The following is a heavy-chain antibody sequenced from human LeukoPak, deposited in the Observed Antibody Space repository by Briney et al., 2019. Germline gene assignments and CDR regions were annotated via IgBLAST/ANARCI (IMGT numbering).Heavy chain of an antibody. J-gene: IGHJ4*02. D-gene: IGHD5-18*01. V-gene: IGHV1-18*01. CDR3: ARDKSRYNYGYNY. CDR2: ISPYNGDT. Sequence: GASVKVSCKASGYTFITYGINWVRQAPGQGLDWMGWISPYNGDTNYAQKFQGRVAVTTDTSTSTVYMELRSLRSDDTAVYYCARDKSRYNYGYNYWGQGTLATVSS. CDR1: GYTFITYG.